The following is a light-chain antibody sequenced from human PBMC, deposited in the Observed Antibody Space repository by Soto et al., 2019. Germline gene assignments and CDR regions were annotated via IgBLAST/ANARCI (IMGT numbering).Light chain of an antibody. CDR3: QQYYSYPLT. Sequence: IVMTQSPATLSLSRGERATLSCRANQAISSNLAWYQQKPGQAPRLLMYGSSIRATGIPARFSGSGSGTEFTLTISSLQSEDFATYYCQQYYSYPLTFGGGTKVDI. CDR1: QAISSN. CDR2: GSS. J-gene: IGKJ4*01. V-gene: IGKV3-15*01.